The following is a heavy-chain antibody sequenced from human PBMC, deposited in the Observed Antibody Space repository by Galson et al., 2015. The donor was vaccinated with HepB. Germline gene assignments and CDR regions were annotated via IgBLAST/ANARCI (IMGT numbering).Heavy chain of an antibody. J-gene: IGHJ6*03. Sequence: LRLSCAASGFTFSNAWMNWVRQAPGKGLEWVGRIKSKTDGGTTDYAAPVKGRFTISRDDSKNTLYLQMNSLKTEDTAVYYCTTDPSLLEWLDFPQYYYMDVWGKGTTVTVSS. CDR3: TTDPSLLEWLDFPQYYYMDV. CDR2: IKSKTDGGTT. V-gene: IGHV3-15*07. D-gene: IGHD3-3*02. CDR1: GFTFSNAW.